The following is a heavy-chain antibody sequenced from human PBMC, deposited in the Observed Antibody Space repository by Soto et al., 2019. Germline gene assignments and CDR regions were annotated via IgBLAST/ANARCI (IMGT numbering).Heavy chain of an antibody. CDR3: ARGYYYDSSGYWNY. D-gene: IGHD3-22*01. Sequence: SVKVSCKASGGTFSSYTISWVRQAPGQGLEWMGRIIPILGIANYAQKFQGRVTITADKSTSTAYMELSSLRSEDTAVYYCARGYYYDSSGYWNYWGQGTLVTSPQ. CDR2: IIPILGIA. J-gene: IGHJ4*02. CDR1: GGTFSSYT. V-gene: IGHV1-69*02.